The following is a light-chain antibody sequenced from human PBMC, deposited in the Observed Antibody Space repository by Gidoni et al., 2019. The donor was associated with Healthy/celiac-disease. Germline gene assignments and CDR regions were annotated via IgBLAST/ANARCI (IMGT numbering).Light chain of an antibody. V-gene: IGKV3-11*01. CDR2: DAS. CDR1: QSVSSY. J-gene: IGKJ2*01. CDR3: QQRSNWPPKYT. Sequence: IVLTQSLATLSLSPGERATLSCRASQSVSSYLAWYQQKPGQAPRLLIYDASNRATGIPARFSGSGSGTDFTLTISSLEPEDFAVYYCQQRSNWPPKYTFGQGTKLEIK.